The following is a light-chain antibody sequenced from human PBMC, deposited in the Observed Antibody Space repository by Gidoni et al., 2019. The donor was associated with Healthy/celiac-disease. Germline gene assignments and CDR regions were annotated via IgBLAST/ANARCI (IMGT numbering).Light chain of an antibody. CDR2: DAS. CDR3: QQRSNWPPIT. V-gene: IGKV3-11*01. CDR1: QSVSSY. J-gene: IGKJ5*01. Sequence: EIVLTQSPATLSLSPGERATLSCRASQSVSSYLAWYQQKPGQAPRLLIYDASNRATGIPARFSGSGSGTDFTLTISSLEPEDFALYYCQQRSNWPPITFGQXTRLEIK.